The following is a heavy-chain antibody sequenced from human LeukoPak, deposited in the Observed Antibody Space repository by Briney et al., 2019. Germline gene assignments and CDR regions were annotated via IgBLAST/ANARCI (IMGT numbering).Heavy chain of an antibody. D-gene: IGHD2-2*01. V-gene: IGHV1-2*02. Sequence: GASVKVSCKASGYTFTDYYLHWVRQAPGQGFEWMGWINPNSGDTNYAQKVQGRVTMTRDTSISTAHMEMSRLRSDDTAVYYCARANFLYCSSTTCLFDYWGQGTLVTVSS. CDR3: ARANFLYCSSTTCLFDY. CDR2: INPNSGDT. CDR1: GYTFTDYY. J-gene: IGHJ4*02.